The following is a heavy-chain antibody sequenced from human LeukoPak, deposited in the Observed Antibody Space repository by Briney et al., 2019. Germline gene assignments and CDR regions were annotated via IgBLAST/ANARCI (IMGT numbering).Heavy chain of an antibody. D-gene: IGHD2-15*01. CDR1: GGSISSYY. V-gene: IGHV4-4*07. Sequence: PSETLSLTCTVSGGSISSYYWSWIRQPAGKGLEWIGRIYTSGTTHYNPSLKSRVTISVDTSKNQFSLKLSSVTAADTAVYYCARGRGAYCSGGSCYRQPYNWFDPWGQGTLVTVSS. J-gene: IGHJ5*02. CDR3: ARGRGAYCSGGSCYRQPYNWFDP. CDR2: IYTSGTT.